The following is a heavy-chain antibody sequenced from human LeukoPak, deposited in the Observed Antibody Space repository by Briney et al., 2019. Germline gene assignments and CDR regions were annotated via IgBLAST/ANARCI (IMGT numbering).Heavy chain of an antibody. CDR3: TRFGELFKGYDY. V-gene: IGHV3-9*01. Sequence: GGSLRLSCAASGFTFDDYAMHWVRQAPGKGLEWVSGISWNSGSIGYADSVKGRFTISRDNAKNSLYLQMNSLRAEDTALYYCTRFGELFKGYDYWGQGTLVTVSS. CDR2: ISWNSGSI. D-gene: IGHD3-10*01. J-gene: IGHJ4*02. CDR1: GFTFDDYA.